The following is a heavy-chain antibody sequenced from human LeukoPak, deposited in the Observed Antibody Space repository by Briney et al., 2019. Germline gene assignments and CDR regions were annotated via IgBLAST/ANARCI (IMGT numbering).Heavy chain of an antibody. V-gene: IGHV1-2*02. D-gene: IGHD2-2*03. J-gene: IGHJ4*02. CDR2: INPNSGGT. CDR3: ARGRWMDIVVVPAATKHYPFDY. CDR1: GYTFTGYY. Sequence: ASVKVSCKASGYTFTGYYMHWVRQAPGQGLEWMGWINPNSGGTNYAQKFQGRVTMTRDTSISTAYMELSRLRSDDTAVYYCARGRWMDIVVVPAATKHYPFDYWGQGTLVTVSS.